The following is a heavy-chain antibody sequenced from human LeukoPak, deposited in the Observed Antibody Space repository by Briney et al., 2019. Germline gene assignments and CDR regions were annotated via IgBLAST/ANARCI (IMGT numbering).Heavy chain of an antibody. D-gene: IGHD5-18*01. V-gene: IGHV3-11*01. CDR3: ARDRQLWPRIRYYYYGMDV. J-gene: IGHJ6*02. CDR1: GFTFSDFY. Sequence: SGGSLRLSCAASGFTFSDFYMSWIRQAPGKGLEWVSYISSSGSSIFYADSVKGRFTISRDNAKNSLYLQMNTLRAEDTAVYHCARDRQLWPRIRYYYYGMDVWGQGTTVTVSS. CDR2: ISSSGSSI.